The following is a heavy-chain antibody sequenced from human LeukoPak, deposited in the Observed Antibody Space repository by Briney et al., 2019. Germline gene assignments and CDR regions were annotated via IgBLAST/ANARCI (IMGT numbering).Heavy chain of an antibody. CDR3: ARERYYYDTSSEGNY. Sequence: PSETLSLTCTVSGGXISGSSYYWGWIRQPPGKGLEWIGSMYYSGNTYYNPSLKSRVTISVDTSKNQFSLKLSSVTAADTAVYYCARERYYYDTSSEGNYWGQGTLVTVSS. CDR2: MYYSGNT. CDR1: GGXISGSSYY. J-gene: IGHJ4*02. D-gene: IGHD3-22*01. V-gene: IGHV4-39*01.